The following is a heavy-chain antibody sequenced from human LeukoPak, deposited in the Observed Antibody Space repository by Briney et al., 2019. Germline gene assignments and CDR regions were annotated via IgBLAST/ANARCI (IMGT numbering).Heavy chain of an antibody. D-gene: IGHD2-8*02. CDR1: GGSISNYY. CDR2: IYTSGST. Sequence: SETLSLTCTVSGGSISNYYWTWIRQPAGRGLEWIGHIYTSGSTNYNPSLKSRVTMSVDTSENQFSLNLTSVTAADAAVYYCATYTTTTGGLDYWGQGTLVTVSS. CDR3: ATYTTTTGGLDY. J-gene: IGHJ4*02. V-gene: IGHV4-4*07.